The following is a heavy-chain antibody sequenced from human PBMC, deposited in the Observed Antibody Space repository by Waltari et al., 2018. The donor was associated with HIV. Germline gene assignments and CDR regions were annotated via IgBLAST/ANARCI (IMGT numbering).Heavy chain of an antibody. CDR1: RYTFTSYD. V-gene: IGHV1-8*01. D-gene: IGHD2-15*01. J-gene: IGHJ4*02. Sequence: QVQLVQSGAEVKKPGASVKVSCKASRYTFTSYDINWVRQASGQGLEWMGWMNANSGNTGYAQKFQGRVTMTRDTSISTAYMELSSVGSEDTAVYYCVGHSRGGCSIDSCADYWSQGTLVTVAS. CDR2: MNANSGNT. CDR3: VGHSRGGCSIDSCADY.